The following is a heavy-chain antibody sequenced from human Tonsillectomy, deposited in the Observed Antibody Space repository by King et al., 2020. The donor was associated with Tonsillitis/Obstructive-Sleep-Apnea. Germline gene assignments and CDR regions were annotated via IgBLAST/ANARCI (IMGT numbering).Heavy chain of an antibody. V-gene: IGHV1-18*01. J-gene: IGHJ1*01. D-gene: IGHD3-22*01. CDR1: GYTFTSYD. CDR2: SRPYDGDT. CDR3: ARDYYDSSGYYHGYFQY. Sequence: VQLVESGAEVKKPGASVKVSCKASGYTFTSYDITWVRQAPGQGLEWMGWSRPYDGDTNYAQKVQGRVTMTSDTSTTTAYMELRSLRSDDTAVYYCARDYYDSSGYYHGYFQYWGQGTLVTVSS.